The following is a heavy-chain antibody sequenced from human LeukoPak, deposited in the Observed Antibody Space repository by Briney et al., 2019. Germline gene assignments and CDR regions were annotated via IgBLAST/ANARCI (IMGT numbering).Heavy chain of an antibody. CDR3: ARFTPQGYGWGRYNRFDP. V-gene: IGHV4-59*01. Sequence: SGTLSLTCTVSGGSISSYYWNWIRQPPGKGLEWIGYIYYSGSTNYNPSLKSRVTISVDTSKNQFSLNLTSVTAADTAVYYCARFTPQGYGWGRYNRFDPWGQGTLVTVSS. CDR1: GGSISSYY. CDR2: IYYSGST. J-gene: IGHJ5*02. D-gene: IGHD3-16*01.